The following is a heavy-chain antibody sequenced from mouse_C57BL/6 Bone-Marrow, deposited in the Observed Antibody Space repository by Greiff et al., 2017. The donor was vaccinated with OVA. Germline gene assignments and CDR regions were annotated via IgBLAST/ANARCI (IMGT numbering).Heavy chain of an antibody. Sequence: DVHLVESGGGLVKPGGSLKLSCAASGFTFSSYAMSWVRQTPEKRLEWVATISDGGSYTYYPDNVKGRFTISRDNAKNNLYLQMSHLKSEDTAMYYCARDLVYPFAYWGQGTLVTVSA. J-gene: IGHJ3*01. CDR3: ARDLVYPFAY. CDR2: ISDGGSYT. CDR1: GFTFSSYA. V-gene: IGHV5-4*01.